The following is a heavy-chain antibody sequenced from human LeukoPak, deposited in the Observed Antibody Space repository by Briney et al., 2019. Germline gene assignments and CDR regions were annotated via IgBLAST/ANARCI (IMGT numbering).Heavy chain of an antibody. Sequence: ASVKVSCKASGYTFTSYYMHWVRQAPGQGLEWMGIIYPSGGSTSYAQKFQGRVTMTRDTSTSTVYMELSSLRSEDTAVYYCARPGNRFVILDAFDIWGQGSMVTVSS. J-gene: IGHJ3*02. CDR3: ARPGNRFVILDAFDI. CDR1: GYTFTSYY. CDR2: IYPSGGST. D-gene: IGHD1-14*01. V-gene: IGHV1-46*01.